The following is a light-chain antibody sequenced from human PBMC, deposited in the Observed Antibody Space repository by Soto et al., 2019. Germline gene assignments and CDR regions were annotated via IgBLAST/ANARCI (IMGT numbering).Light chain of an antibody. CDR2: GAS. CDR1: QSVSSN. CDR3: QQYNNWPWT. Sequence: EIDMTQSPATLSVSPGERTTLSCRASQSVSSNLAWYQQKPGQAPRLLIYGASTRATGIPARFSGSGSGTEFTLTISSLQSEDFAVYYCQQYNNWPWTFGQGT. V-gene: IGKV3-15*01. J-gene: IGKJ1*01.